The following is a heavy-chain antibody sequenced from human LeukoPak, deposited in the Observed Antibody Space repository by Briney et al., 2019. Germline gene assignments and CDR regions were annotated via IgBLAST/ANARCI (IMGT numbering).Heavy chain of an antibody. CDR3: ARRHTLFGYFDY. CDR2: VYYTGST. Sequence: PETLSLTCTVSGGSTSNYYWTWIRQSPGKGLECIGAVYYTGSTKYNASLKSRVTIPVDTSKNQFSLKLRSVTAADTAVYFCARRHTLFGYFDYWGQGSLVIVSS. V-gene: IGHV4-59*08. CDR1: GGSTSNYY. D-gene: IGHD3-3*01. J-gene: IGHJ4*01.